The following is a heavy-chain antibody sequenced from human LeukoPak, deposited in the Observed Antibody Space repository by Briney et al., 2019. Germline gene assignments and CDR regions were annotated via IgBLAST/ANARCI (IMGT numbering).Heavy chain of an antibody. CDR2: IYYSGTA. D-gene: IGHD6-25*01. V-gene: IGHV4-39*01. Sequence: PSETLSLTCTVSGGSISSSSYFWGWIRQPAGKGLEWIGSIYYSGTAYYNPSLKSRVTISVDTSKNQFSLRLSSVTAADTAVHYCARLNGRGSGNFDYWGQGTLVTVSS. CDR1: GGSISSSSYF. CDR3: ARLNGRGSGNFDY. J-gene: IGHJ4*02.